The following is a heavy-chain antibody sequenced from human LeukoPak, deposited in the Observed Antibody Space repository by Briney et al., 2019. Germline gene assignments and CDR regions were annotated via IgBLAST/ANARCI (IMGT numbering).Heavy chain of an antibody. Sequence: ASVKVSCKASGYTFTSYYMHWVRQVPGQGLEWMGIINPSGGSTSYAQKFQGRVTMTRDMSTSTVYMELSSLRSEGTAVYYCARDARPPDCSGGSCYGIINWFDPWGQGTLVTVSS. CDR3: ARDARPPDCSGGSCYGIINWFDP. CDR2: INPSGGST. CDR1: GYTFTSYY. V-gene: IGHV1-46*01. D-gene: IGHD2-15*01. J-gene: IGHJ5*02.